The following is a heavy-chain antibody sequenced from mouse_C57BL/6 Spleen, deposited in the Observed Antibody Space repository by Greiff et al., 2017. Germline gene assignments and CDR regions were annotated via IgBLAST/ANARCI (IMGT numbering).Heavy chain of an antibody. Sequence: EVKLVESGGGLVKPGGSLKLSCAASGFTFSDYGMHWVRQAPEKGLEWVAYISSGSSTIYYADTVKGRFTISRDNANNTLFLQMTSLRSEDTAVYYCARDGKYGFYAMDYWGQGTSVTVSS. CDR2: ISSGSSTI. J-gene: IGHJ4*01. CDR3: ARDGKYGFYAMDY. D-gene: IGHD2-1*01. CDR1: GFTFSDYG. V-gene: IGHV5-17*01.